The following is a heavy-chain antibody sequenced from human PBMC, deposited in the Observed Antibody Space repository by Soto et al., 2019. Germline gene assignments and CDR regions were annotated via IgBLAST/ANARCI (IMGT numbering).Heavy chain of an antibody. D-gene: IGHD5-12*01. V-gene: IGHV4-39*01. J-gene: IGHJ4*02. CDR3: ASLMGRGYSGYDWGC. Sequence: ETLSLTCTVSGGSISSSSYYWGWIRQPPGKGLEWIGSIYYSGSTYYNPSLKSRVTISVDTSKNQFSLKLSSVTAADTAVYYCASLMGRGYSGYDWGCWGQGTLVTVSS. CDR2: IYYSGST. CDR1: GGSISSSSYY.